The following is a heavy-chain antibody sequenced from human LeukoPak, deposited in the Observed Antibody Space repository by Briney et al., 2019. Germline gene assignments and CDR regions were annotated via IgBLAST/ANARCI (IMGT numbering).Heavy chain of an antibody. V-gene: IGHV1-18*01. J-gene: IGHJ4*02. CDR1: GYSFRSYV. D-gene: IGHD6-19*01. CDR2: ISTSNGNT. Sequence: ASVKVSCKASGYSFRSYVISWVRQVPGHGLEWVGWISTSNGNTKYAKKLQGRVSMTTDTSTSTAYLDVRSLRSDDTAIYYCARGRDTSGWGACDFDFWGQGTLITVSS. CDR3: ARGRDTSGWGACDFDF.